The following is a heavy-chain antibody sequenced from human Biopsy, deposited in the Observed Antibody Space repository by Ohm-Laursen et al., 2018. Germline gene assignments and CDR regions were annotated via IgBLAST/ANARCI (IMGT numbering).Heavy chain of an antibody. CDR3: ARASMIRGVMDVDY. J-gene: IGHJ4*02. D-gene: IGHD3-10*01. CDR2: INPNGGDT. V-gene: IGHV1-2*02. Sequence: SSVKVSCKASGYTFTGHCMHWVRQAPGQGLEWMGWINPNGGDTNYAQKFQGRVTMTTDTSVSTAYMELSRLTFDDTAVYYCARASMIRGVMDVDYWGQGTLVIVSS. CDR1: GYTFTGHC.